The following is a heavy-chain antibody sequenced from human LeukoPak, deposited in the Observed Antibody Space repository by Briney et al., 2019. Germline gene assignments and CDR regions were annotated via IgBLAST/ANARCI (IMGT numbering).Heavy chain of an antibody. D-gene: IGHD2-15*01. CDR1: GFTFSSYW. V-gene: IGHV3-7*01. CDR2: IKEDGSEK. J-gene: IGHJ4*02. Sequence: GGSLRLSCAASGFTFSSYWMSWVRQAPGKGLEWVANIKEDGSEKFHVGSVKGRFTISRDNAKNSLYLQMNSLRAEDTAVYYCARSRGRLSPYCSGGSCYFYFDYWGQGTLVTVSS. CDR3: ARSRGRLSPYCSGGSCYFYFDY.